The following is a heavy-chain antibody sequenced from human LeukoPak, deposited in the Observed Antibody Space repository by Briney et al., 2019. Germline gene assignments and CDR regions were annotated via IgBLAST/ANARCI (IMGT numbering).Heavy chain of an antibody. V-gene: IGHV5-51*01. CDR2: IYPGDSDT. Sequence: GESLKISCKGSGYSFTSYWIGWVRQMPGKGLEWMGNIYPGDSDTRYSLSFQGQVTISADKSISTAYLQWSSLKASDTAMYYCARDTGYCSGGSCYVNWFDPWGQGTLVTVSS. CDR1: GYSFTSYW. D-gene: IGHD2-15*01. CDR3: ARDTGYCSGGSCYVNWFDP. J-gene: IGHJ5*02.